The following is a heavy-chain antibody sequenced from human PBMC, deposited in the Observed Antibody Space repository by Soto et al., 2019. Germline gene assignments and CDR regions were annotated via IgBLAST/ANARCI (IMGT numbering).Heavy chain of an antibody. CDR1: GGSFSGYY. CDR3: ARVVRYSSSWFYYYGMDV. V-gene: IGHV4-34*01. J-gene: IGHJ6*02. D-gene: IGHD6-13*01. Sequence: SETLSLTCAVYGGSFSGYYWSWIRQPPGKGLEWIGEINHSGSTNYNPSLKSRVTISVDTSKNQFSLKLSSVTAADTAVYYCARVVRYSSSWFYYYGMDVWGQGTTVTVSS. CDR2: INHSGST.